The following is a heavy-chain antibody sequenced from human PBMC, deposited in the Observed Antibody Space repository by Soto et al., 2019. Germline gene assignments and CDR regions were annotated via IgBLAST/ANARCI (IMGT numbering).Heavy chain of an antibody. CDR1: GYTFTSYG. D-gene: IGHD3-10*01. J-gene: IGHJ4*02. V-gene: IGHV1-18*04. CDR2: ISAYNGNT. Sequence: QVQLAQSGAEVKKPGASVKVSCKASGYTFTSYGISWVRQAPGQGLEWMGWISAYNGNTNYAQKLQGRVTMTTDTSTSTAYMELRSLRSDDTAVYYCARDRDYYGSGSSPFDYWGQGTLVTVSS. CDR3: ARDRDYYGSGSSPFDY.